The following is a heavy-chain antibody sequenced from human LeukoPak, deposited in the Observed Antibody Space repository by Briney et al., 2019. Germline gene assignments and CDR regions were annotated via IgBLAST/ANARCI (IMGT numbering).Heavy chain of an antibody. CDR3: ARGGYELIGLDY. J-gene: IGHJ4*02. CDR1: GYTFTSYY. CDR2: INPSGGST. Sequence: ASVKVSCKASGYTFTSYYMHWVRQAPGQGLEWMGIINPSGGSTSYAQKLQGRVTMTTDTSTSTAYMELRSLRSDDTAVYYCARGGYELIGLDYWGQGTLVTVSS. D-gene: IGHD5-12*01. V-gene: IGHV1-46*01.